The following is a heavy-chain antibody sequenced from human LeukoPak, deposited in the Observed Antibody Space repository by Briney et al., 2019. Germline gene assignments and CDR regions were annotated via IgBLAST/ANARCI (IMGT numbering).Heavy chain of an antibody. J-gene: IGHJ4*02. Sequence: SETLSLTCTVSGGSISSYYWSWIRQPPGKGLEWIGYIYYSGSTNYNPSLKSRVTISVDTSKNQFSLKLSSVTAADTAVYYCARDLGGSYGPYYFDYWGQGTLVTVSS. CDR1: GGSISSYY. V-gene: IGHV4-59*01. D-gene: IGHD1-26*01. CDR3: ARDLGGSYGPYYFDY. CDR2: IYYSGST.